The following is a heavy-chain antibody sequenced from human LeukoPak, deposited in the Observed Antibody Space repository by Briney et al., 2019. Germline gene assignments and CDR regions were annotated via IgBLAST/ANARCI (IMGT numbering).Heavy chain of an antibody. D-gene: IGHD3-3*01. V-gene: IGHV4-59*08. CDR2: VSSDGKS. Sequence: PSETLSLTCTVSGGSINGYSWSWIGQSPDTGLEWIGNVSSDGKSNYNPSPASRLTISADTSSNQLSLTLSSVTAADTAIYYCARHERSGYLDYYYYYMDVWGKGTFVIVSS. J-gene: IGHJ6*03. CDR1: GGSINGYS. CDR3: ARHERSGYLDYYYYYMDV.